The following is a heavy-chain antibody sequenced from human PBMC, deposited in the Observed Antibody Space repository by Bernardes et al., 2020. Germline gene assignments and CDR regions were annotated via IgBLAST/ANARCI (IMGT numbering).Heavy chain of an antibody. CDR2: IKPDGSQK. V-gene: IGHV3-7*03. CDR3: ARVPGVSPSDY. D-gene: IGHD3-3*01. Sequence: GGAPRHSCAASGFPVSEFLMSWGPPAPGKGGGWGANIKPDGSQKEYGDSVKGRFTISRDNAKNSLYLEMKYLGVEDTAVYYCARVPGVSPSDYWGQGTLVTVSA. CDR1: GFPVSEFL. J-gene: IGHJ4*02.